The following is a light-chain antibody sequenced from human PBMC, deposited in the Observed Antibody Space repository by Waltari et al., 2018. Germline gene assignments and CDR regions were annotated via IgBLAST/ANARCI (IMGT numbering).Light chain of an antibody. CDR3: HQYNNWPPWT. CDR1: QSVSSN. CDR2: ETS. J-gene: IGKJ1*01. V-gene: IGKV3-15*01. Sequence: VMTQSPATLFVSPGERATLSCTASQSVSSNLAWYQQKPGQAPRLLIYETSTRATAIPARFSGSGSGTEFTLTISSLKSEDVAIYHCHQYNNWPPWTFGQGTKVEIK.